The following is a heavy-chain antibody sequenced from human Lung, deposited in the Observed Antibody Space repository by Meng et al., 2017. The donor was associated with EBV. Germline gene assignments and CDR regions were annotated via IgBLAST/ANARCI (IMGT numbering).Heavy chain of an antibody. Sequence: QVRLQQSGPGLVKPSQTLSITVVLSGDSVSSSSAAWTWIRQSPSRGLEWLGRTYYRSKWYNDYAVFVKSRITINPDTSKNQFSLQLNSVTPEDTAVYYCARGATSVFDLWGRGTLVTVSS. CDR2: TYYRSKWYN. J-gene: IGHJ2*01. CDR3: ARGATSVFDL. V-gene: IGHV6-1*01. CDR1: GDSVSSSSAA.